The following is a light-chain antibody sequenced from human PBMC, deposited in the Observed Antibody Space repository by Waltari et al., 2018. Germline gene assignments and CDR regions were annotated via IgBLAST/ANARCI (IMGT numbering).Light chain of an antibody. Sequence: QSVLTQSPSASGTPGQRVTISCSGSSSNIGSNTVHWYQKIPGKAPKLLYFKNNDRPSGAPDRFSGSKSGTSASLAISGLQSEDEGDYYCAAWDDSVSTVLFGGGTKLTVL. CDR3: AAWDDSVSTVL. CDR2: KNN. J-gene: IGLJ3*02. V-gene: IGLV1-44*01. CDR1: SSNIGSNT.